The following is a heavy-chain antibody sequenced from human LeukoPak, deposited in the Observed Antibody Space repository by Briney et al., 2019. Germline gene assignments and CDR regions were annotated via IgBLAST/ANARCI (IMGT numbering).Heavy chain of an antibody. J-gene: IGHJ4*02. V-gene: IGHV3-66*01. Sequence: PGGSLRLSCAASGFTVSSNYMSWVRQAPGKGLEWVSVIYSGGSTYYADSVRGRFTISRDNSKNTLYLQMNSLRAEDTAVYYCAKDKGMVRELDYWGQGTLVTVSS. CDR2: IYSGGST. CDR3: AKDKGMVRELDY. D-gene: IGHD3-10*01. CDR1: GFTVSSNY.